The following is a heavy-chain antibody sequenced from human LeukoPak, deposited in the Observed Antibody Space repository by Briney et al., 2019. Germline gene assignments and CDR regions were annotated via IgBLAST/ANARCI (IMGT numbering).Heavy chain of an antibody. CDR2: IYYSGST. V-gene: IGHV4-39*07. CDR1: GGSISSSSYY. CDR3: ARVTPRSKWELLTYFDY. J-gene: IGHJ4*02. D-gene: IGHD1-26*01. Sequence: PSETLSLTCSVSGGSISSSSYYWGWIRQPPGKGLEWIGSIYYSGSTYYNPSLKSRVTISVDTSKNQFSLKLSSVTAAATAVYYCARVTPRSKWELLTYFDYWGQGTLVTVSS.